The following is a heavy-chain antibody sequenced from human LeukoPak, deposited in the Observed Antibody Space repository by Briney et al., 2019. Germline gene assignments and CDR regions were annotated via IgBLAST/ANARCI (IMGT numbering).Heavy chain of an antibody. D-gene: IGHD4-23*01. J-gene: IGHJ4*02. CDR2: IKSKTDGGTT. CDR3: TTPFPYGGNSFDY. V-gene: IGHV3-15*01. Sequence: GGSLRLSCAASGFTFSSYAMSWVRQAPGKGLEWVGRIKSKTDGGTTDYAAPVKGRFTISRDDSKNTLYLQMNSLKTEDTAVYYCTTPFPYGGNSFDYWSQGTLVTVSS. CDR1: GFTFSSYA.